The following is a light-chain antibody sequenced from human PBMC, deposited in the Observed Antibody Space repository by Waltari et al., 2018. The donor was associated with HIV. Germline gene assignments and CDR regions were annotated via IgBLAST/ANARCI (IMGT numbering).Light chain of an antibody. CDR1: QSVLYSSNNKNY. J-gene: IGKJ2*01. V-gene: IGKV4-1*01. CDR2: WAS. Sequence: DIVMTQSPDPLAVSLGERATINCQSSQSVLYSSNNKNYLAWYQQKPGQPPKLLIYWASTRESGVPDRFSGSGSGTDFTLTISSLQAEDVAVYYCQQYYSTPDTFGQGTKLEIK. CDR3: QQYYSTPDT.